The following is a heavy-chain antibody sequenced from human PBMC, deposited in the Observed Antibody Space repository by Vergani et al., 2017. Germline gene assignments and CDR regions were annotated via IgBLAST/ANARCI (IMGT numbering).Heavy chain of an antibody. CDR3: AKEGRYCGGDCYSALLDY. V-gene: IGHV3-30*18. CDR2: ISYDGSNK. D-gene: IGHD2-21*02. J-gene: IGHJ4*02. CDR1: GFTFSSYG. Sequence: QVQLVESGGGVVQPGRSLRLSCAASGFTFSSYGMHWVRQAPGKGLEWVAVISYDGSNKYYADSVKGRFTISRDSSKNTLYLQMNSLRAEDTAVYYCAKEGRYCGGDCYSALLDYWGQGTLVTVSS.